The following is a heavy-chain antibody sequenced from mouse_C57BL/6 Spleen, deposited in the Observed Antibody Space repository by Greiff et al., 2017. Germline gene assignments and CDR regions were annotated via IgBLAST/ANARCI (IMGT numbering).Heavy chain of an antibody. J-gene: IGHJ3*01. D-gene: IGHD2-4*01. CDR1: GYTFTDYY. Sequence: EVQLQQSGPELVKPGASVKISCKASGYTFTDYYMNWVKQSHGKSLEWIGDINPNNGGTSYNQKFKGKATLTVDKSSSTAYMELRSLTAEDSAVYYCARRYYDYDPWFAYWGQGTLVTVSA. CDR2: INPNNGGT. CDR3: ARRYYDYDPWFAY. V-gene: IGHV1-26*01.